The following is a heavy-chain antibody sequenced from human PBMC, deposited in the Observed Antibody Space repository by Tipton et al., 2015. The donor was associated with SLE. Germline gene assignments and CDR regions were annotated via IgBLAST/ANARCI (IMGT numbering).Heavy chain of an antibody. CDR3: ARDIWEVCATHLDY. CDR1: GGSFSGYY. Sequence: TLSLTCAVYGGSFSGYYWSWIRQPPGKGLEWVGEINHSGRTNYNPSLKSRVTISVDTSKNQFSLKLSSVTAADTAVYYCARDIWEVCATHLDYWGQRTLATVSS. V-gene: IGHV4-34*01. D-gene: IGHD2-15*01. CDR2: INHSGRT. J-gene: IGHJ4*02.